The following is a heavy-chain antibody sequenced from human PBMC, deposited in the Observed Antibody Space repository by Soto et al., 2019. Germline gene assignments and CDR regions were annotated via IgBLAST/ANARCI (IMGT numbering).Heavy chain of an antibody. CDR2: FDPEDDKT. Sequence: ASPKVSCQVSGYTLNELSMHWVPHAPGKGLECMRGFDPEDDKTIYAHKFQSRVTVTEDTSTDTAYMELSSLRSEDTALYYWASRHGSSPTPFDY. J-gene: IGHJ4*01. D-gene: IGHD6-13*01. CDR3: ASRHGSSPTPFDY. CDR1: GYTLNELS. V-gene: IGHV1-24*01.